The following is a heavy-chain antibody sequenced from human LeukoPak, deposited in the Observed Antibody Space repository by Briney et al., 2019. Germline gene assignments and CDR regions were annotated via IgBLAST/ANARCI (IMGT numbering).Heavy chain of an antibody. D-gene: IGHD3-10*01. CDR2: ISGSGGST. J-gene: IGHJ4*02. Sequence: GGSLRLSCAASGFTFSSYAMSWVRQAPGKGLEWVPAISGSGGSTYYADSVKGRFTISRGNSKNTLYLQMNSLRAEDTAVYYCAKAILWFGELDYWGQGTLVTVSS. V-gene: IGHV3-23*01. CDR1: GFTFSSYA. CDR3: AKAILWFGELDY.